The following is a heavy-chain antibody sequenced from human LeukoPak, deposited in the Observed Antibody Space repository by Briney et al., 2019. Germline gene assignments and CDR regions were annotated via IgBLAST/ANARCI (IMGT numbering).Heavy chain of an antibody. CDR3: ARGAGWPN. Sequence: GGSQRLSCAVSGFTFSSYWMNWVRQASGKGLEWVANINQNGSDKYYVESVKGRFTISRDNAKNSLYLQMNGLRDEDTAVYYCARGAGWPNWGQGTLVTVSS. CDR2: INQNGSDK. CDR1: GFTFSSYW. J-gene: IGHJ4*02. D-gene: IGHD6-19*01. V-gene: IGHV3-7*01.